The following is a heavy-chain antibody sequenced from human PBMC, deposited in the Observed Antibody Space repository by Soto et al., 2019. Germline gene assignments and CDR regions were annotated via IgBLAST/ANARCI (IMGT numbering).Heavy chain of an antibody. J-gene: IGHJ3*02. D-gene: IGHD7-27*01. Sequence: SETLSLTCTVSGGSISSSSYYWGWIRQPPGKGLEWIGGIYYSGSTYYNPSLKSRVTISVDTSKNKFSLKLSSVTAADTAVYYCARVETGEYAFDIWGQGTMVTVSS. V-gene: IGHV4-39*07. CDR3: ARVETGEYAFDI. CDR1: GGSISSSSYY. CDR2: IYYSGST.